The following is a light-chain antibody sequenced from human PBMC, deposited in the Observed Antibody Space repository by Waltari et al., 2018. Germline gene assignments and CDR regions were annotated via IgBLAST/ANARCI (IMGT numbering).Light chain of an antibody. V-gene: IGLV2-8*01. CDR3: SSYAGSNNPV. CDR1: SSDAGGYNY. Sequence: QSALTQPPSASGSPGQSVTISCPGPSSDAGGYNYVSWYQQHPGKAPKLMIYEVSKRPSGVPDRFSGSKSGNTASLTVSGLQAEDEADYYCSSYAGSNNPVFGGGTKLTVL. CDR2: EVS. J-gene: IGLJ2*01.